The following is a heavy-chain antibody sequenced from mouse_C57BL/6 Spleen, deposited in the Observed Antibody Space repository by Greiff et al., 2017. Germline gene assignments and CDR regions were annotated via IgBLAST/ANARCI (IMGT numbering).Heavy chain of an antibody. Sequence: VQLQQSGAELVRPGASVTLSCKASGYTFTDYEMHWVKQTPVNGLEWIGAIDPETGGTAYNQKFKGKAILTANKSSSTAYMEIRSLTSEDSAVYYCTSHRFAYWGQGTLVTVSA. CDR2: IDPETGGT. V-gene: IGHV1-15*01. CDR3: TSHRFAY. J-gene: IGHJ3*01. CDR1: GYTFTDYE.